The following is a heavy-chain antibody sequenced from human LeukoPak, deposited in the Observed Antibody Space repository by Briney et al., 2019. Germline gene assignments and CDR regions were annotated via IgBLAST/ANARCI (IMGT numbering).Heavy chain of an antibody. CDR2: ISAYDGNT. V-gene: IGHV1-18*01. Sequence: ASVKVSCKASGYTFSTYDITWVRQAPGQGLEWMGWISAYDGNTDYAQKLQGRVTMTTDTSTNTVYMELSSLSSADTAVYYCARDRDYGGNSIYFDYWGPGTLVTVSS. CDR3: ARDRDYGGNSIYFDY. D-gene: IGHD4-23*01. J-gene: IGHJ4*02. CDR1: GYTFSTYD.